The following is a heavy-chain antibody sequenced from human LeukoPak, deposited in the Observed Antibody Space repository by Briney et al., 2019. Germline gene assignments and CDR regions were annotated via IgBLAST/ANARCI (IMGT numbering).Heavy chain of an antibody. Sequence: PSETLSLTCSVSGDSVSNYGWSWVRQPPGKGLEWIGYVYASGINSDNQNPALKSRVTISVDTWRNQFSLRLNSVTAADTAIYYCARDNFGSLGFWGQGALVTVSS. J-gene: IGHJ4*02. CDR1: GDSVSNYG. D-gene: IGHD3-10*01. CDR3: ARDNFGSLGF. CDR2: VYASGINSD. V-gene: IGHV4-59*02.